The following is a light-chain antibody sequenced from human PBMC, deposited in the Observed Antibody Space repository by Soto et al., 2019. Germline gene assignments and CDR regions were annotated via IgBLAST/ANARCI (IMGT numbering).Light chain of an antibody. CDR2: AAS. CDR3: QQFNSYPWT. CDR1: QGISSY. J-gene: IGKJ1*01. V-gene: IGKV1-9*01. Sequence: TQSQTSLSASVGHRVTITFRASQGISSYLAWYQQKPGKAPKLLIYAASTLQSGVPSRFSGSGSGTDFTLTISSLQPEDFASYYCQQFNSYPWTFGQGTKVDIK.